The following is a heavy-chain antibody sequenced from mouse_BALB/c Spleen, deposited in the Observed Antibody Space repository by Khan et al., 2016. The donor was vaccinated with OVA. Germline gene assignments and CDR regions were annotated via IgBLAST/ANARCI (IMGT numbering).Heavy chain of an antibody. CDR2: IDPFSGGT. V-gene: IGHV1S135*01. Sequence: VQLKESGPELMKPGASVKISCKASGYSFTTYYIHWVIQSHGKSLEWIGFIDPFSGGTTYNQKFEGKATLTADKSSSTAYIHLSNLTSEDSAVYYCTRHGYVAWFTYWGQGTLVTVSA. D-gene: IGHD2-2*01. J-gene: IGHJ3*01. CDR1: GYSFTTYY. CDR3: TRHGYVAWFTY.